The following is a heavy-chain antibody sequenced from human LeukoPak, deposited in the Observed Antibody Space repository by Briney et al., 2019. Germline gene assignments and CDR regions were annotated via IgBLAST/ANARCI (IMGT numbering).Heavy chain of an antibody. J-gene: IGHJ5*02. D-gene: IGHD2-8*01. Sequence: SETLSLTCSVSGGSISSSSYYWGWIRQPPGKGLGWIGSIYYSGSAYYNPSLKSRVTISVDTSKNQFSLKLSSVTAADTAVYYCARPRSRVSWFDPWGQGTLVTVSS. V-gene: IGHV4-39*01. CDR3: ARPRSRVSWFDP. CDR1: GGSISSSSYY. CDR2: IYYSGSA.